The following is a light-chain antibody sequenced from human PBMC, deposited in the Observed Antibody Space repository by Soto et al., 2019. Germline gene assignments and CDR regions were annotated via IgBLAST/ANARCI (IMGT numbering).Light chain of an antibody. CDR2: DVS. J-gene: IGLJ1*01. V-gene: IGLV2-14*01. Sequence: QSALTQPASVSNSPGQSITISCTGTSSDVGGYKYVSWYQQHPGKAPKLMIYDVSNRPSGVSNRFSGSKSGNTASLTISGLQAEDEADYYCSSYTSSSTYVFGTGTKVTVL. CDR1: SSDVGGYKY. CDR3: SSYTSSSTYV.